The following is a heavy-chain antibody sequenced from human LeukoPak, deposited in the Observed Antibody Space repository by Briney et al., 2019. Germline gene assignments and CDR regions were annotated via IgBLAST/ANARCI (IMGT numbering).Heavy chain of an antibody. CDR2: IYGTGST. J-gene: IGHJ4*02. CDR3: ARYDSRGSASTRFDY. Sequence: SETLSLTCAVSGYSLGKNYYWGWIRPPPGKGLEWIGRIYGTGSTSYDPSLMNRVTMSVGTATNHFSVKLTSVTAADTAVYYCARYDSRGSASTRFDYWGQGILVTISS. V-gene: IGHV4-38-2*01. CDR1: GYSLGKNYY. D-gene: IGHD3-16*01.